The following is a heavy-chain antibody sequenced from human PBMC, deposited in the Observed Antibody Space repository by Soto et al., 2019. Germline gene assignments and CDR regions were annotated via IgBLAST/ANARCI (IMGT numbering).Heavy chain of an antibody. Sequence: SETLSLTCTVSGGSISSYYWSWIRQPPGKGLEWIGYIYYSGSTNYNPSLKSRVTISVDTSKNQYSLKLSSVTAADTAVYYCARDRGQTGYYYYGMDVWGQGTTVTVSS. J-gene: IGHJ6*02. CDR2: IYYSGST. V-gene: IGHV4-59*01. CDR3: ARDRGQTGYYYYGMDV. CDR1: GGSISSYY.